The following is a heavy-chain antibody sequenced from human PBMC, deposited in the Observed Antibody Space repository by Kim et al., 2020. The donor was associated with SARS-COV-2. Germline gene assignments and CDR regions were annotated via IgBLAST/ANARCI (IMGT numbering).Heavy chain of an antibody. CDR1: GGSISSGSYY. CDR2: IYTSGST. J-gene: IGHJ4*02. CDR3: ARGNDFWSGYTDLFDY. D-gene: IGHD3-3*01. V-gene: IGHV4-61*02. Sequence: SETLSLTCTVSGGSISSGSYYWSWIRQPAGKGLEWIGRIYTSGSTNYNPSLKSRVTISVDTSKNQFSLKLSSVTAADTAVYYCARGNDFWSGYTDLFDYWGQGTLVTVSS.